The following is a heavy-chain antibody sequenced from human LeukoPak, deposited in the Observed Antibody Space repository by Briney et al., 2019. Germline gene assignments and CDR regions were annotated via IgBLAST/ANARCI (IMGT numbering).Heavy chain of an antibody. CDR2: ISSSSSYI. Sequence: GGSLRLSCAASGFTFSSYSKNWVRQAPGKGLEWVSSISSSSSYIYYADSVKGRFTISRDNAKNSLYLQMNSLRAEDTAVYYCARGATRGRYFDWSLRAHFDYWGQGTLVTVSS. CDR1: GFTFSSYS. D-gene: IGHD3-9*01. J-gene: IGHJ4*02. CDR3: ARGATRGRYFDWSLRAHFDY. V-gene: IGHV3-21*01.